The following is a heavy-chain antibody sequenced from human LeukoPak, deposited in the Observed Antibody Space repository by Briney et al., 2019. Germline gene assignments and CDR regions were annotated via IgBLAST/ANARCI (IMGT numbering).Heavy chain of an antibody. D-gene: IGHD5-18*01. V-gene: IGHV4-34*01. CDR1: GGSFSDYS. J-gene: IGHJ6*03. Sequence: SETLSLTCAVYGGSFSDYSWTWIRHPPGKGLEWIGEINHSGGTNHNPSLMSRVTMSVDTSKNQISLKVSSVTAADTAVYYVARXGYRXSIXDWSXTGLGAYPTKYYYMDVWGKGTTVTVSS. CDR3: ARXGYRXSIXDWSXTGLGAYPTKYYYMDV. CDR2: INHSGGT.